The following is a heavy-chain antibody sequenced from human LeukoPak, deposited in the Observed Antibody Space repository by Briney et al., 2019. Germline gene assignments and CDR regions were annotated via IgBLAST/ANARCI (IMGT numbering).Heavy chain of an antibody. D-gene: IGHD3-10*01. CDR3: ARAAYYYGSGTDY. Sequence: ASVKVSCKTSGYTFTSYDINWVRQATGQGLEWMGWMNPNSGNTGYAQKFQGRVTMTRNTSISTAYMELSSLRSEDTAVYYCARAAYYYGSGTDYWGQGTLVTVSS. CDR2: MNPNSGNT. CDR1: GYTFTSYD. J-gene: IGHJ4*02. V-gene: IGHV1-8*02.